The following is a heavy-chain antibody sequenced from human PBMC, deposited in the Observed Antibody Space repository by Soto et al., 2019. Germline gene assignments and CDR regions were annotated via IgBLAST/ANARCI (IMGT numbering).Heavy chain of an antibody. CDR3: ARGQYRVYCSGGSCYSAFDI. V-gene: IGHV1-8*02. CDR2: MNPNSGNT. Sequence: ASVKVSCKASGYTFTSYDINWVRQATGQGLEWMGWMNPNSGNTGYAQKFQGRVTMTRNTSISTAYMELSSLRSEDTAVYYCARGQYRVYCSGGSCYSAFDIWGQGTMVTVSS. CDR1: GYTFTSYD. D-gene: IGHD2-15*01. J-gene: IGHJ3*02.